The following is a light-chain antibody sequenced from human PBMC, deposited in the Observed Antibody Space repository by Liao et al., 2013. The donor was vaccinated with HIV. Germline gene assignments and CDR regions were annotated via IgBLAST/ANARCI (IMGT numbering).Light chain of an antibody. CDR1: KLGDKY. CDR3: QAWDSGTLNWV. J-gene: IGLJ3*02. CDR2: QDT. V-gene: IGLV3-1*01. Sequence: SYELTQQPSVSVSPGQTASITCSGDKLGDKYACWYHQRPGQSPVLVIYQDTKRPSGIPERFSGSNSGNTATLTISGTQAMDEGVYHCQAWDSGTLNWVFGGGTKLTVL.